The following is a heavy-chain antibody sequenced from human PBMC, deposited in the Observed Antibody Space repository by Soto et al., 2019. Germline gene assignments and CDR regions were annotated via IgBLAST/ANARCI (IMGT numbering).Heavy chain of an antibody. D-gene: IGHD1-26*01. J-gene: IGHJ6*02. Sequence: GGSLRLSCAASGFTFSSYSMNWVRQTPGEGLLEVSSISSSSSSTYYADSVKGRFTISRDNSKNTLYLQMNSLRAEDTAVYYCAREVGPHYYYYGMDVWGQGTTVTVSS. V-gene: IGHV3-21*01. CDR2: ISSSSSST. CDR3: AREVGPHYYYYGMDV. CDR1: GFTFSSYS.